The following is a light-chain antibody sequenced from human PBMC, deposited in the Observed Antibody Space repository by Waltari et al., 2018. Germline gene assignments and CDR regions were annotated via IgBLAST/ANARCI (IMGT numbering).Light chain of an antibody. CDR3: QQCYSSPYT. CDR1: QRVLSSSNNKNY. V-gene: IGKV4-1*01. CDR2: WAS. Sequence: DIVMPQSLDSMALCLGGRATINCQSNQRVLSSSNNKNYLGWYQQKPGQPPKLLISWASTRESGVPDRFSGSGSGTDFTLTISSRHAEDVAVYYCQQCYSSPYTFGQGTKLEIK. J-gene: IGKJ2*01.